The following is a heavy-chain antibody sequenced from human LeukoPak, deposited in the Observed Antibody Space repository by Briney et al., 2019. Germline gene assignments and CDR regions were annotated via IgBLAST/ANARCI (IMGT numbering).Heavy chain of an antibody. V-gene: IGHV3-23*01. CDR1: GFTLSSTD. D-gene: IGHD2-15*01. Sequence: GGSLGLSCVASGFTLSSTDMSWVRQAPGKGLEWVSAITGGGGSTFYADPVKGRFTISRDNSKNTLYVQMNSLGAEDTAVYYCAKRPGYGFAFDPWGQGTMVTVSS. CDR3: AKRPGYGFAFDP. J-gene: IGHJ3*01. CDR2: ITGGGGST.